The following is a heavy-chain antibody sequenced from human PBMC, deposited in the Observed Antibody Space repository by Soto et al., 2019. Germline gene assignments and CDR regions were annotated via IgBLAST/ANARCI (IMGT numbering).Heavy chain of an antibody. CDR3: ARENGMGV. CDR2: ISSSGSTK. V-gene: IGHV3-48*03. CDR1: GFTFSSYE. J-gene: IGHJ6*02. Sequence: EVQVVESGGGLVQPGGSLRLSCAASGFTFSSYEMNWVRQAPGKGLEWVTYISSSGSTKYYADSVKGRFTISRDNAKNSLYLQMNSLRAEDTAVYYCARENGMGVWGQGTTVTVSS.